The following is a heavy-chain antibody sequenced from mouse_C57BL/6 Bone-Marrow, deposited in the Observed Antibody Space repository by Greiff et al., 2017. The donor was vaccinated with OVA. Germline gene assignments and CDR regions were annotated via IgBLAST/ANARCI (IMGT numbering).Heavy chain of an antibody. CDR2: IDPSACYT. CDR1: GYTFTSYW. Sequence: QVQLQQPGAELVRPGTSVKLSCTASGYTFTSYWMHWVKQRPGQGLEWIGVIDPSACYTNYTQKFKGKATLTVETSSSTAYMQLSSLTSEDSAGYDCAKVSTVAFDYWGKGTTVT. J-gene: IGHJ2*01. V-gene: IGHV1-59*01. CDR3: AKVSTVAFDY. D-gene: IGHD1-1*01.